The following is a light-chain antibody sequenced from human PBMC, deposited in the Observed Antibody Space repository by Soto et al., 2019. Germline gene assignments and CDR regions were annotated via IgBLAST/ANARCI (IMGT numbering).Light chain of an antibody. Sequence: EIVMTQSPATLSVSPGERATLSCRASQSVSSNLAWYQQKPGQAPRLLIYGASTRASGIPARFSGSGSDTEFTLTISSLQYQDVAVYYCQQYNNWPPLTFGGWTKVEIK. J-gene: IGKJ4*01. CDR3: QQYNNWPPLT. CDR2: GAS. CDR1: QSVSSN. V-gene: IGKV3-15*01.